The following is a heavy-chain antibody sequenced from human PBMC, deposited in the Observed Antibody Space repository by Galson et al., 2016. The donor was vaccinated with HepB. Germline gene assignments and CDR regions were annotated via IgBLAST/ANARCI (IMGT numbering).Heavy chain of an antibody. J-gene: IGHJ4*02. CDR1: GFTFTDHA. CDR3: AKEMRWLKLALDY. CDR2: VSGNGGTI. D-gene: IGHD5-24*01. V-gene: IGHV3-23*01. Sequence: SLRLSCAAPGFTFTDHAMSWVRLVPGKGLEWVAVVSGNGGTIYYSDSVKGRFTISRDNSKNTLYLQMNSLRAEDTATYYCAKEMRWLKLALDYWGQGTRVTVSS.